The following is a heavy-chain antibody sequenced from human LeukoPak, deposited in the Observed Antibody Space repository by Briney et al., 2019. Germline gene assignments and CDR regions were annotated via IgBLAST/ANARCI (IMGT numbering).Heavy chain of an antibody. V-gene: IGHV3-33*01. CDR3: ARDLAVAGIDY. CDR1: GFTFSSYG. CDR2: IWYDGSNK. D-gene: IGHD6-19*01. Sequence: GGSLRLSCAASGFTFSSYGMHWVRQAPGKGLEWVAVIWYDGSNKYYADSVKGRFTISRDNSKNTLYLQMNSLRAEDTAVYYCARDLAVAGIDYWGQGTLVTVSS. J-gene: IGHJ4*02.